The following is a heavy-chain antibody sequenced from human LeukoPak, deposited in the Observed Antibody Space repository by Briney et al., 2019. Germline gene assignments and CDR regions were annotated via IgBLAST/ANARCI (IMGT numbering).Heavy chain of an antibody. J-gene: IGHJ3*02. V-gene: IGHV4-61*02. CDR1: GGSISSGSYY. D-gene: IGHD3-3*01. CDR2: IYTSGST. Sequence: PSETLSLTCTVSGGSISSGSYYWSWIRQPAGTGLEWIGRIYTSGSTNYNPSLKSRVTISVDTSKNQFSLKLSSVTAADTAVYYCARSGYSSGDAFDIWGQGTMVTVSS. CDR3: ARSGYSSGDAFDI.